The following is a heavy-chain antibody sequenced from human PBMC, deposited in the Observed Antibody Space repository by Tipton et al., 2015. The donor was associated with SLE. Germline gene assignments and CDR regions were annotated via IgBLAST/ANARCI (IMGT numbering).Heavy chain of an antibody. V-gene: IGHV3-74*01. Sequence: SLRLSCAASGFTLRSYWMHWVRQAPGKGLVWVSHTNIDGSDTKYADFVKGRFTISRDYAKNTLYLQMNSLRAEDTAVYYCARDGARTSYSSSQGGDSWGQGTLVTVSS. CDR2: TNIDGSDT. CDR3: ARDGARTSYSSSQGGDS. J-gene: IGHJ4*02. D-gene: IGHD6-6*01. CDR1: GFTLRSYW.